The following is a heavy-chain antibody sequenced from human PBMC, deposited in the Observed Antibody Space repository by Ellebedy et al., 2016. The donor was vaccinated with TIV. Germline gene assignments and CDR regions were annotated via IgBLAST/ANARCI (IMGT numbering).Heavy chain of an antibody. J-gene: IGHJ4*02. D-gene: IGHD1-26*01. CDR2: IYSGGST. CDR1: GFTVSSNY. CDR3: ARDGYSGSYYYFDY. V-gene: IGHV3-66*01. Sequence: GESLKISCAASGFTVSSNYMSWVRQAPGKGLEWVSVIYSGGSTYYADSVKGRFTISRDNSKNTLYLQMNSLRAEDTAVYYCARDGYSGSYYYFDYWGQGTLVTVSS.